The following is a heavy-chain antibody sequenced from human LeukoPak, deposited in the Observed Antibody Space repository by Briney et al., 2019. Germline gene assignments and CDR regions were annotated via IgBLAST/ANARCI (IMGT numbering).Heavy chain of an antibody. CDR2: IYPGDSDT. CDR1: GYRFFSHW. D-gene: IGHD6-13*01. Sequence: GESLKISCKGSGYRFFSHWIGWVRQKPGKGLEWMGIIYPGDSDTRYSPSFQGQVTISADTSISTAYLQWSSLKASDTAMYYCARSIAAAGVNWFDPWGQGTLVTVSS. V-gene: IGHV5-51*01. J-gene: IGHJ5*02. CDR3: ARSIAAAGVNWFDP.